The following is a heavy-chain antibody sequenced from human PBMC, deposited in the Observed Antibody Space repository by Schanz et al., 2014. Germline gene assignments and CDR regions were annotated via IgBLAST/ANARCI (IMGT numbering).Heavy chain of an antibody. Sequence: QVQLQQWGAGLLKPSETLSLTCAVSGGSFSGYYWSWIRQPPDTGLEWIGEINQSGDTNYNPSLKSRLPIPVDTPNNQFSQKLRSVTAADTAVYYCARLYCSTPGCYVSPNGFAKDYWGQGTLVTVSS. CDR2: INQSGDT. CDR3: ARLYCSTPGCYVSPNGFAKDY. J-gene: IGHJ4*02. D-gene: IGHD2-2*01. V-gene: IGHV4-34*01. CDR1: GGSFSGYY.